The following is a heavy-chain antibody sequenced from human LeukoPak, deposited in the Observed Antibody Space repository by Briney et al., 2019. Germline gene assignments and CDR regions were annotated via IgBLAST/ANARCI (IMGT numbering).Heavy chain of an antibody. J-gene: IGHJ4*02. CDR2: MKTDGTRI. CDR3: ARGADHGGSYYPD. D-gene: IGHD3-10*01. Sequence: GGSLRLSCAASGFRFSNSWMYWVRQGPGKGPVWVSRMKTDGTRIEYADSVKGRFTISRDNAKNTLFLQMSSLRVEDTAVYYCARGADHGGSYYPDWGQGTLVTVSS. CDR1: GFRFSNSW. V-gene: IGHV3-74*01.